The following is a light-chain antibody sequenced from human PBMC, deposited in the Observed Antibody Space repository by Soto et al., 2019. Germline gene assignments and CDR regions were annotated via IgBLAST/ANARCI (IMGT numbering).Light chain of an antibody. V-gene: IGKV3-11*01. CDR3: QQRSNWV. CDR2: DAS. CDR1: QRVSSN. Sequence: EIVMTQSPVTLSVSPGERATLSCRASQRVSSNVAWYQQKPGQSPRLLIYDASNRATGIPARFSGSRSGTDFTLTISSLEPEDFAIYYCQQRSNWVFGPGTKVDIK. J-gene: IGKJ3*01.